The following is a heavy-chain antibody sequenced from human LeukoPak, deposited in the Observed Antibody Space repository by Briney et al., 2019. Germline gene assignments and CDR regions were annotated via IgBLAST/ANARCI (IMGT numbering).Heavy chain of an antibody. V-gene: IGHV4-59*12. D-gene: IGHD3-22*01. CDR1: GGSIRPSY. CDR3: ARAMIVGANTGAFDI. J-gene: IGHJ3*02. Sequence: SETLSLTCTVSGGSIRPSYWNWIRQPPRKGLEWIGYIYYTGGTSYSPSLNSRATISVDTSKNQISLKLNSVTAADTAVYYCARAMIVGANTGAFDIWGQGTMVPVSS. CDR2: IYYTGGT.